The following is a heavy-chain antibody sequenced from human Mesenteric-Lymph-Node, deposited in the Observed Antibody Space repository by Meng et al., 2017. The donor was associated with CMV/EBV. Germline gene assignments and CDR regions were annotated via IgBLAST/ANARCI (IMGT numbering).Heavy chain of an antibody. D-gene: IGHD4-23*01. Sequence: HVRLQQWCGGLVKPSQTLSLTCAVYGGSFSGYYWSWIRQPPGKGLEWIGEINHSGSTNYNPSLKSRVTISVDTSKNQFSLKLSSVTAADTAVYYCARHQRWLKSEGGFNYWGQGTLVTVSS. V-gene: IGHV4-34*01. J-gene: IGHJ4*02. CDR1: GGSFSGYY. CDR2: INHSGST. CDR3: ARHQRWLKSEGGFNY.